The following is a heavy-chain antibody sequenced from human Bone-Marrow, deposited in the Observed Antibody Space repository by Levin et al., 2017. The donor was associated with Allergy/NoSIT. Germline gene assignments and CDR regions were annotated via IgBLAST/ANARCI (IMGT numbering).Heavy chain of an antibody. CDR3: AKVRRGLDAFDI. Sequence: GESLKISCAASGFIFNTSAMSWVRQAPGKGLEWVSSISGTDDSTYYTDSVKGRLTISRDNFKNTIYLQMNSLRAEDTALYYCAKVRRGLDAFDIWGQGTMVTVSS. D-gene: IGHD3/OR15-3a*01. CDR1: GFIFNTSA. J-gene: IGHJ3*02. V-gene: IGHV3-23*01. CDR2: ISGTDDST.